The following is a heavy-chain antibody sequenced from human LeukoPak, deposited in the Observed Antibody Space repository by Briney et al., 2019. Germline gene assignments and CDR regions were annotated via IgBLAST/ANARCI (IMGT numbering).Heavy chain of an antibody. Sequence: ASVKVSCKASGYTFTSYGISWVRRAPGQGLEWMGWISAYNGNTNYAQKLQGRVTMTTDTSTSTAYMELRSLRSDDTAVYYCARDITMVRGVPPGYWGQGTLVTVSS. CDR2: ISAYNGNT. D-gene: IGHD3-10*01. CDR1: GYTFTSYG. V-gene: IGHV1-18*01. J-gene: IGHJ4*02. CDR3: ARDITMVRGVPPGY.